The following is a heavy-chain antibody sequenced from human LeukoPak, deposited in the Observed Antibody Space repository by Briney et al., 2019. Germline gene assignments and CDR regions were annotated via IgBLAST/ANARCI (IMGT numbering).Heavy chain of an antibody. J-gene: IGHJ3*02. CDR3: ARDYGDDRRAYDI. D-gene: IGHD4-17*01. V-gene: IGHV3-74*01. Sequence: GGSLRLSCAGSGFTFSTYWIHWVRQAPGKGLVWVSRINTDGTSTLYEDSVKGRFTISRDNAKSTVYLQMSSLRAEDTAVYYCARDYGDDRRAYDIWGQGTMVTVSS. CDR1: GFTFSTYW. CDR2: INTDGTST.